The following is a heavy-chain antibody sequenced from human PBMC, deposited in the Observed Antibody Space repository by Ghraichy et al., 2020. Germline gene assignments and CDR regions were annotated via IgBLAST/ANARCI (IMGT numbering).Heavy chain of an antibody. CDR3: ASRYYDSPGVVDP. D-gene: IGHD3-22*01. CDR1: GGSISSSSYY. J-gene: IGHJ5*02. V-gene: IGHV4-39*01. CDR2: IYYSGST. Sequence: SKTLSLTCTVSGGSISSSSYYWGWIRQPPGKGLEWIGSIYYSGSTYYNPSLKSRVTISVDTSKNQFSLKLSSVTAADTAVYYCASRYYDSPGVVDPWGQGTLVTVSS.